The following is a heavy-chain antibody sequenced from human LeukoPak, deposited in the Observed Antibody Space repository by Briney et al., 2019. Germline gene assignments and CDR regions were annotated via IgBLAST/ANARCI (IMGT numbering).Heavy chain of an antibody. V-gene: IGHV3-7*01. CDR1: GFIFSSYW. J-gene: IGHJ6*03. CDR2: IKQDGSEK. CDR3: ARVGGMRTGTTYYYYMDV. Sequence: GGSMRPSWVAAGFIFSSYWMSWGRKAARRGLEWVANIKQDGSEKYYVDSVKGRFTISRDNAKNSLYLQMNSLRAEDTAVYYCARVGGMRTGTTYYYYMDVWGKGTTVTVSS. D-gene: IGHD1-7*01.